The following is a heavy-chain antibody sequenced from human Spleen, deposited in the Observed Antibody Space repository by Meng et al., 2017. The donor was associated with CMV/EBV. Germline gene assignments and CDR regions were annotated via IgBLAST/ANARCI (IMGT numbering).Heavy chain of an antibody. CDR3: ASRTGSAGYDFWSGPSHYYYGMDV. J-gene: IGHJ6*02. CDR2: ISGSGGST. D-gene: IGHD3-3*01. V-gene: IGHV3-23*01. Sequence: GGSLRLSCAASGFTFSNYGMHWVRQAPGKGLEWVSAISGSGGSTYYADSVKGRFTISRDNSKNTLYLQMNSLRAEDTAVYYCASRTGSAGYDFWSGPSHYYYGMDVWGQGTTVTVSS. CDR1: GFTFSNYG.